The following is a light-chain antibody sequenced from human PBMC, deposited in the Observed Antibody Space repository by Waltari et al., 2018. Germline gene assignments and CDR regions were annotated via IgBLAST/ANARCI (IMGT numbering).Light chain of an antibody. J-gene: IGLJ2*01. V-gene: IGLV3-21*03. CDR3: HVWDSDNDHVV. CDR2: DDT. CDR1: KIGQKR. Sequence: SYVLTQPSSVSVAPGKSARISCGGNKIGQKRVHWYQQKPGQAPVLVVYDDTDRPSGIPERFSGSNSGNTATLTINRVEAGDEADYYCHVWDSDNDHVVFGGGTKLTVL.